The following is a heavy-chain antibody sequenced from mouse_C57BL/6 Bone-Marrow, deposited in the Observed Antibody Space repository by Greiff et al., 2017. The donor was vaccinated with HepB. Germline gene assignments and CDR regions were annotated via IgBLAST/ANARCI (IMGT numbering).Heavy chain of an antibody. J-gene: IGHJ2*01. CDR3: ARGAQARNYYFDY. CDR1: GYTFTSYG. V-gene: IGHV1-81*01. CDR2: IYPRSGNT. Sequence: QVQLQQSGAELARPGASVKLSCKASGYTFTSYGISWVKQRTGQGLEWIGEIYPRSGNTYYNEKFKGKATLTADKSSSTAYMELRSLTSEDSAVYFCARGAQARNYYFDYWGQGTTLTVSS. D-gene: IGHD3-2*02.